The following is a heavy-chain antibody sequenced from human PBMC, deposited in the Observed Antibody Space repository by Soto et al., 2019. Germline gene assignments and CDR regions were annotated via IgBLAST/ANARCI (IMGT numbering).Heavy chain of an antibody. CDR1: GFTFSSYA. CDR3: AKGGGTMIVVAPHAFDI. Sequence: GGSLRLSCAASGFTFSSYAMSWVRQAPGKGLEWVSAISGSGGSTYYADSVKGRFTISRDNSKNTLYLQMNSLRAEDMAVYYCAKGGGTMIVVAPHAFDIWGQGTMVTVSS. J-gene: IGHJ3*02. CDR2: ISGSGGST. V-gene: IGHV3-23*01. D-gene: IGHD3-22*01.